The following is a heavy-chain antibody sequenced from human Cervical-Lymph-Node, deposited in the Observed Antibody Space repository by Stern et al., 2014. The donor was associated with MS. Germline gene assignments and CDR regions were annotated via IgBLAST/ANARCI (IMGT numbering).Heavy chain of an antibody. V-gene: IGHV3-30*04. CDR2: IAYDGSTK. J-gene: IGHJ6*01. CDR3: ARDRLDGDYVYYYGLDV. Sequence: VQLLESGGGVVRPGRSLRLSCATSGFTFSRYAVLWVRQAPGKGLEWVAAIAYDGSTKFYGDSVKGRFTISRDNSKNTLFLQMNNLRPEDSGVYHCARDRLDGDYVYYYGLDVWGQGTTVTVSS. D-gene: IGHD4-17*01. CDR1: GFTFSRYA.